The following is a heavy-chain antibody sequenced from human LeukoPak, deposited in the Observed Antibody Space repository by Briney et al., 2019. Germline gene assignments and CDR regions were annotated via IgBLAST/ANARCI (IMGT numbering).Heavy chain of an antibody. CDR1: GGSTSSGGYS. CDR3: ARGESGSFDY. V-gene: IGHV4-30-2*01. D-gene: IGHD1-26*01. Sequence: PSETLSLTCAVSGGSTSSGGYSWSWIRQPPGKGLEWIGYIYHSGSTYYNPSLKSRVTISVDRSKNQFSLKLSSVTAADTAVYYCARGESGSFDYWGQGTLVTVSS. J-gene: IGHJ4*02. CDR2: IYHSGST.